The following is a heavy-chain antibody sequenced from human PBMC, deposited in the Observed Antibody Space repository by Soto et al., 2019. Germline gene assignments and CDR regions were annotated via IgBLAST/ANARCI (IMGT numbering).Heavy chain of an antibody. Sequence: TVADGSSVSGGDCCTMKHNHPGKGLEVIGYNYPREHPEYTPSLKSRVTISVDTSKNQFSLKLSSVTAADTVVYYCARGKNYDDCGHFFRGQGTLGTVPS. CDR1: DGSSVSGGDC. J-gene: IGHJ4*02. V-gene: IGHV4-31*02. CDR3: ARGKNYDDCGHFF. D-gene: IGHD3-22*01. CDR2: NYPREHP.